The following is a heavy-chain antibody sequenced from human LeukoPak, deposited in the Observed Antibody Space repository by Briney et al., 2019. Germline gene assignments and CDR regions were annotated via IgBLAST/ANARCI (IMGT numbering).Heavy chain of an antibody. D-gene: IGHD6-13*01. Sequence: SETLSLTCTVSGGSISSYYWSWIRQPPGKGLERIGYIYYSGSTNYNPSLKSRVTISVDTSKNQFSLKLSSVTAADTAVYYCARGWKGAAYFDYWGQGTLVTVSS. CDR1: GGSISSYY. CDR2: IYYSGST. V-gene: IGHV4-59*08. CDR3: ARGWKGAAYFDY. J-gene: IGHJ4*02.